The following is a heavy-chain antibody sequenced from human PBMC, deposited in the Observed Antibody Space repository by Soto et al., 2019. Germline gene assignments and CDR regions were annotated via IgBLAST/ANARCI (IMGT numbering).Heavy chain of an antibody. CDR2: INAGNGNT. Sequence: ASVKVSCKASGYTSTSYAMHWVRQAPGQRREWMGWINAGNGNTKYSQKFQGRVTITRDTSASTAYMELSSLRSEDTAVYYCARHHLRYFRGLAPWGQGTLVTVS. D-gene: IGHD3-9*01. V-gene: IGHV1-3*01. CDR1: GYTSTSYA. J-gene: IGHJ5*02. CDR3: ARHHLRYFRGLAP.